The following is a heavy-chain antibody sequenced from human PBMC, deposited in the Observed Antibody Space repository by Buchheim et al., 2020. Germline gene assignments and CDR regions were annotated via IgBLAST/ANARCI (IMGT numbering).Heavy chain of an antibody. CDR2: ISNNGGST. Sequence: EVQLLESGGGLVQPGGSLRLSCAASGFTFSSYGMSWVRQAPGKGLEWVSGISNNGGSTYYGDSVKGRFTISRDNSKNTLSLPMNSLRAEDTAVYYCATRSHPPSGWSYYFDYWGQGTL. CDR1: GFTFSSYG. D-gene: IGHD6-19*01. V-gene: IGHV3-23*01. CDR3: ATRSHPPSGWSYYFDY. J-gene: IGHJ4*02.